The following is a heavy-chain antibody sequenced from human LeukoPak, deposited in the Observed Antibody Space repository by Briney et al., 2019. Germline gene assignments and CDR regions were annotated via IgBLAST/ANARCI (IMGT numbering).Heavy chain of an antibody. V-gene: IGHV6-1*01. CDR2: TYYRSKWYD. CDR1: GDSVSSKNGA. D-gene: IGHD6-19*01. Sequence: SQTLSLTCAISGDSVSSKNGAWNWVRQSPSRGLEWLGRTYYRSKWYDEYADSVKGRVTISPDTSKNQFSLHVYSVTPEDTAVYYCARDLGTSGWYTFDFWGQGTLVTVSS. J-gene: IGHJ5*01. CDR3: ARDLGTSGWYTFDF.